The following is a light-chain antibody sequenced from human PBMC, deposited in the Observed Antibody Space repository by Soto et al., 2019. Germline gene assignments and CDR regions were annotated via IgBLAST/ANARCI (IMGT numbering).Light chain of an antibody. V-gene: IGKV1-5*01. J-gene: IGKJ1*01. CDR2: AAS. CDR1: QSISTW. CDR3: QQYNSYWT. Sequence: DIQMTQSPSTLSASVGDRVTITCRASQSISTWLAWYQQKPGKAPKLLIYAASTLENGVPTRFSGTGSETEFTLTVSSLQPDDFATYYCQQYNSYWTFGQGTKVDIK.